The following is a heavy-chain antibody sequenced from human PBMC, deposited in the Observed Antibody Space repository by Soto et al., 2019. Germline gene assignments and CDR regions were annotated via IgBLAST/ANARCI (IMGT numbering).Heavy chain of an antibody. Sequence: EVQLVESGGGMVQPGGSLRVSCAASGFTLSSYSMHWVRQAPGKGLEWVSYISGSGGTIYYADSVKGRFTIYRDNAKNSVSVQMNSLRDEDTAVYFCARETGLRSSGWSYYWDFWGQGTRVTVSS. D-gene: IGHD6-19*01. J-gene: IGHJ4*02. CDR1: GFTLSSYS. CDR2: ISGSGGTI. CDR3: ARETGLRSSGWSYYWDF. V-gene: IGHV3-48*02.